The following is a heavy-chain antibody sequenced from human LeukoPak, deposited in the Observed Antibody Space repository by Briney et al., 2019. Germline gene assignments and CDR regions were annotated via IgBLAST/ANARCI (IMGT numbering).Heavy chain of an antibody. CDR1: GGSISRYY. J-gene: IGHJ6*02. CDR2: IYYIGET. CDR3: ARDRGYSGYDYYGMDV. Sequence: SETLSLTCTVSGGSISRYYWNWIRQPPGKGLEWIGYIYYIGETNYTPSLKSRVTISVDTSKTQFSLKLTSVTAADTAVYYCARDRGYSGYDYYGMDVWGQGTTVTVSS. V-gene: IGHV4-59*01. D-gene: IGHD5-12*01.